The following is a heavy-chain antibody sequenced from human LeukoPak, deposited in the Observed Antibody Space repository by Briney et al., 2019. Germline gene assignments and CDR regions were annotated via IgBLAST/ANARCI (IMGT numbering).Heavy chain of an antibody. CDR3: ARVGGSGSYYNQPYYFDY. CDR1: GGSISSSSYY. CDR2: IYYSGST. D-gene: IGHD3-10*01. Sequence: SETLSLTCTVSGGSISSSSYYWSWIRQHPGKGLEWIGYIYYSGSTYYNPSLKSRVTISVDTSKNQFSLKLSSVTAADTAVYYCARVGGSGSYYNQPYYFDYWGQGTLVTVSS. V-gene: IGHV4-31*03. J-gene: IGHJ4*02.